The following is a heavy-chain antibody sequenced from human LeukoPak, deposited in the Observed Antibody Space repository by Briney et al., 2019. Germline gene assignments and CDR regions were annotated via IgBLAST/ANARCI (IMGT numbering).Heavy chain of an antibody. D-gene: IGHD1-26*01. CDR2: ISGDGGST. Sequence: GGSLRLSCAASGFTFYDYAMHWVRQAPGKGLEWVSLISGDGGSTYYADSVKGRFTISRDNSKNSLYLQMNSLRTEDTALYYCAKDSYSRSYFGLDDAFDIWGQGTMVTVSS. V-gene: IGHV3-43*02. CDR3: AKDSYSRSYFGLDDAFDI. J-gene: IGHJ3*02. CDR1: GFTFYDYA.